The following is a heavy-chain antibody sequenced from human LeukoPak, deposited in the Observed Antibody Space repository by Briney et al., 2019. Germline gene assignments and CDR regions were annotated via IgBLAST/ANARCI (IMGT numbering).Heavy chain of an antibody. J-gene: IGHJ1*01. V-gene: IGHV3-66*01. CDR2: IYSGGST. Sequence: GGSLRLSCAASGFTVSSNYMSWVRQAPGKGLEWVSVIYSGGSTYYADSVKGRFTISRDNSKNTLYLQMNSLRAEDTAVYYCARSAYYYDSRKYFQHWGQGTLVTVSS. D-gene: IGHD3-22*01. CDR3: ARSAYYYDSRKYFQH. CDR1: GFTVSSNY.